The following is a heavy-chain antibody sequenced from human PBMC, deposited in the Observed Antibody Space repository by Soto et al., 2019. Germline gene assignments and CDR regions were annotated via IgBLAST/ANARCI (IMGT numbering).Heavy chain of an antibody. CDR2: IYYSGST. CDR3: ARVRAGAPYYYDSTGFGH. CDR1: GGSISSGDNY. D-gene: IGHD3-22*01. J-gene: IGHJ4*02. V-gene: IGHV4-31*03. Sequence: QVQLQESGPGLVKPSQTLSLTCTVSGGSISSGDNYWSWLRQHPGKGLEWIGYIYYSGSTYYNPSLRRRVTISVDTSKNQFSLKLSAVTAADSAVYYCARVRAGAPYYYDSTGFGHWGQGSLVTVSS.